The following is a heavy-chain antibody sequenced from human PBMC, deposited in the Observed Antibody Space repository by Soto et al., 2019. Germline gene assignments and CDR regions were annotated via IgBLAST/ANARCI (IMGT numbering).Heavy chain of an antibody. V-gene: IGHV3-23*01. D-gene: IGHD1-26*01. CDR3: AKDLLSGSHGYGMDV. J-gene: IGHJ6*02. Sequence: EVQLLESGGGLVQPGGSLRLSCAASGFTFSSYAMNWGHQAPGKGLEWVSTISGSGGSTYYADSVKGRFTISRDNSKNTLYLQMNSLRAEDTAVYYCAKDLLSGSHGYGMDVWGQGTTVTVSS. CDR1: GFTFSSYA. CDR2: ISGSGGST.